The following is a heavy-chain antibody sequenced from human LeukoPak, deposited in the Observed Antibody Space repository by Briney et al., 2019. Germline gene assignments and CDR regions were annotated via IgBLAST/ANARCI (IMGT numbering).Heavy chain of an antibody. CDR3: ASGTYRLGDY. J-gene: IGHJ4*02. D-gene: IGHD3-10*01. V-gene: IGHV3-23*01. Sequence: GGSLRLSCAASGFTFSSYAMSWVRQAPGKGLEWVSAISGSGGSTYYADSVKGRFTISRDNSKNTLYLQLSSLRAEDTAVYYCASGTYRLGDYWGLGTLVTVSS. CDR2: ISGSGGST. CDR1: GFTFSSYA.